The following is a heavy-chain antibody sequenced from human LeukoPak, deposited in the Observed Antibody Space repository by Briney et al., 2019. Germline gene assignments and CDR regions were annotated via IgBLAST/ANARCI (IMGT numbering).Heavy chain of an antibody. J-gene: IGHJ5*02. D-gene: IGHD6-19*01. CDR2: INPSGGST. CDR1: GYTFTSYY. Sequence: ASVKVSCKASGYTFTSYYMHWVRQAPGQGLEWMGIINPSGGSTSYAQKFQGRVTMTRNTSISTAYMELSSLRSEDTAVYYCARRRAVANNWFDPWGQGTLVTVSS. CDR3: ARRRAVANNWFDP. V-gene: IGHV1-46*01.